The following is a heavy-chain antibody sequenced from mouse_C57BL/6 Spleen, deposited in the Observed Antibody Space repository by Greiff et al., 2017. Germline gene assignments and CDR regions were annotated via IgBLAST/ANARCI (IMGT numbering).Heavy chain of an antibody. CDR3: ARRTSRSSYGYYAMDY. CDR1: GYTFTDYN. CDR2: INPNNGGT. D-gene: IGHD1-1*01. J-gene: IGHJ4*01. V-gene: IGHV1-18*01. Sequence: EVQLQQSGPELVKPGASVKIPCKASGYTFTDYNMDWVKQSHGKSLEWIGDINPNNGGTIYNQKFKGKATLTVDKSSSTAYMELRSLTSEDTAVYYCARRTSRSSYGYYAMDYWGQGTSVTVSS.